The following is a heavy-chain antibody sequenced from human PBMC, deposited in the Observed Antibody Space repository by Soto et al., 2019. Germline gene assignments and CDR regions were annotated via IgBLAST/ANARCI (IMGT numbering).Heavy chain of an antibody. D-gene: IGHD2-8*01. CDR1: GGSVSSGSYY. J-gene: IGHJ6*02. CDR2: IYYSGST. V-gene: IGHV4-61*01. CDR3: ARDVRPRGYYGMDV. Sequence: SETLSLTCTVSGGSVSSGSYYWSWIRQPPGKGLEWIGYIYYSGSTNYNPSLKSRVTISVDTSKNQFSLKLSSVTAADTAVYYCARDVRPRGYYGMDVWGQGTTVTVSS.